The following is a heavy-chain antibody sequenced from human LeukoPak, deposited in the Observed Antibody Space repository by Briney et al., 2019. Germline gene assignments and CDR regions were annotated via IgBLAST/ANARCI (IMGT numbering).Heavy chain of an antibody. CDR2: IIPIFGTA. CDR1: GGTFSSYA. J-gene: IGHJ4*02. CDR3: AREDITLVGGVIIPFDY. V-gene: IGHV1-69*13. D-gene: IGHD3-10*01. Sequence: ASVKVSCKASGGTFSSYAISWVRQAPGQGLEWMGGIIPIFGTANYAQKFQGRVTITADESTSTAYMELSSLRSEDTAVYYCAREDITLVGGVIIPFDYWGQGTLVTVSS.